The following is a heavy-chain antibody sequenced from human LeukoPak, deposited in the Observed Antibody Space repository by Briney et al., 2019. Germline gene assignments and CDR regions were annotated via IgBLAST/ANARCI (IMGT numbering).Heavy chain of an antibody. V-gene: IGHV3-33*01. D-gene: IGHD4-23*01. J-gene: IGHJ3*02. CDR3: ARPDYGGNSEADAFDI. CDR2: IWYDGSNK. CDR1: GFTFSSYG. Sequence: GGSLRLSCAASGFTFSSYGMHWVRQAPGKGLEWVAVIWYDGSNKYYADSVKGRFTISRDNSKNTLYLQMNSLRAEDTAVYYCARPDYGGNSEADAFDIWGQGTMVTVSS.